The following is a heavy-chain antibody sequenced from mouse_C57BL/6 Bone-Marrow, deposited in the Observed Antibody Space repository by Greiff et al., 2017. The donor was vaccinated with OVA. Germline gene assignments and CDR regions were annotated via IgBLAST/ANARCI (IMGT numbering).Heavy chain of an antibody. Sequence: QVQLQQPGAELVKPGASVKLSCKASGYTFTSYWMHWVKQRPGQGLEWIGMIHPNSGSTNYNEKFKSKATLTVDKSSSTAYMQLSSLTSEDSAVYYCARKGPKWYEGDYWGQGTTLTVSS. J-gene: IGHJ2*01. CDR1: GYTFTSYW. CDR2: IHPNSGST. D-gene: IGHD2-1*01. CDR3: ARKGPKWYEGDY. V-gene: IGHV1-64*01.